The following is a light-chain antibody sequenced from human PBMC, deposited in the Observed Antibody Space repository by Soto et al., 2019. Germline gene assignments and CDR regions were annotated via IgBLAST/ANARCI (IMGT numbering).Light chain of an antibody. J-gene: IGKJ1*01. CDR1: QSIRSW. CDR2: KAS. Sequence: DSQMTHSASTLSASVGERVTITCRASQSIRSWLAWYQQKSGKAPKLLIYKASSLESGVPSRFSGSASGTEFTLTISSLQPDDFATYYCQHYNSYSEAFGQGTKVDIK. CDR3: QHYNSYSEA. V-gene: IGKV1-5*03.